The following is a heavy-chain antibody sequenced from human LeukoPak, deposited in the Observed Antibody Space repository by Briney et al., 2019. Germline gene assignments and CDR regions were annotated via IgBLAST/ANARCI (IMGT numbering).Heavy chain of an antibody. V-gene: IGHV4-59*12. D-gene: IGHD1-26*01. CDR1: GGSITTYY. Sequence: PSETLSLTCTVSGGSITTYYWSWIRQPPGKGLEWIGYIYYSGSTYYNPSLKSRVTISVDTSKNQFSLKLNSVTAADTAVYYCAREVPWVWNFDLWGRGTLVTVSS. CDR3: AREVPWVWNFDL. J-gene: IGHJ2*01. CDR2: IYYSGST.